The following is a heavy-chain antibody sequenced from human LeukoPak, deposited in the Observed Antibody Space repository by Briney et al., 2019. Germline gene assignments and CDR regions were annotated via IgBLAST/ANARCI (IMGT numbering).Heavy chain of an antibody. Sequence: GSLRLPCAASGFTFSSYWMSWVRQAPGKGLEWVANMKYDGSEKYYVDSVKGRFTISRDNAKNSLYLQMNSLRAEDTAVYYCARDIEAAGLFLDYWGQGTLVTVSS. V-gene: IGHV3-7*01. CDR2: MKYDGSEK. CDR3: ARDIEAAGLFLDY. J-gene: IGHJ4*02. D-gene: IGHD6-13*01. CDR1: GFTFSSYW.